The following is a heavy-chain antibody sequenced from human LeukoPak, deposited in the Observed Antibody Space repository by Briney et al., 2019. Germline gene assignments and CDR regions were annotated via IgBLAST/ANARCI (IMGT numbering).Heavy chain of an antibody. V-gene: IGHV1-69*13. Sequence: WASVKVSCKASGGTFSSYAISWVRQAPGQGREWMGGIIPIFGTANYAQKFQGRVTITADESTSTAYMGLSSLRSEDTAVYYCARDNGWLGLDYWGQGTLVTVSS. CDR1: GGTFSSYA. J-gene: IGHJ4*02. CDR2: IIPIFGTA. CDR3: ARDNGWLGLDY. D-gene: IGHD6-19*01.